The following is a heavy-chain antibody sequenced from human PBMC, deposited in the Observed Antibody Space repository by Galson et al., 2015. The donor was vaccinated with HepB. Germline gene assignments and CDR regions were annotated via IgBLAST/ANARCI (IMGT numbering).Heavy chain of an antibody. CDR1: GYAFTVYY. CDR2: IIPNTGGT. J-gene: IGHJ4*02. V-gene: IGHV1-2*02. D-gene: IGHD3-22*01. Sequence: SVQVSCKASGYAFTVYYIHWRRQAPGQGLEWMGWIIPNTGGTNYAQRFQGRITMTRDKSIRTPYMELSILRYDDTAVFYCARGYFDGLGRSLDYWGQGTLVTVSS. CDR3: ARGYFDGLGRSLDY.